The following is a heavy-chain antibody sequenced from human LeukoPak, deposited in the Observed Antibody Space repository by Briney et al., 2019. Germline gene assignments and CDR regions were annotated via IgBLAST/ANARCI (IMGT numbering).Heavy chain of an antibody. V-gene: IGHV3-74*01. Sequence: PGGSLRLSCAASGFTFSSHWMHWVRQAPGKGLVLVSRINSDGSSTSYADSVKGRFTISRDNAKNTLYLQMNSLRAEDTAVYYCARGPAYGSGSYYPGDYWGQGTLVTVSS. CDR2: INSDGSST. D-gene: IGHD3-10*01. CDR1: GFTFSSHW. CDR3: ARGPAYGSGSYYPGDY. J-gene: IGHJ4*02.